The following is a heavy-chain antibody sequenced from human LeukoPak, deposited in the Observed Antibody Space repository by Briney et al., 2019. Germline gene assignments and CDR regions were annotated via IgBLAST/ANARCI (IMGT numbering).Heavy chain of an antibody. CDR2: INPGDSDT. CDR1: GYSFTSYW. CDR3: ARRLGYCSSTSCYTTFDY. Sequence: GESLKISCKGSGYSFTSYWIGWVRQMPGKGLEWMGIINPGDSDTRYSPSFQGQVTISADKSISTAYLQWSSLKASDTAMYYCARRLGYCSSTSCYTTFDYWGQGTLVTVSS. J-gene: IGHJ4*02. V-gene: IGHV5-51*01. D-gene: IGHD2-2*02.